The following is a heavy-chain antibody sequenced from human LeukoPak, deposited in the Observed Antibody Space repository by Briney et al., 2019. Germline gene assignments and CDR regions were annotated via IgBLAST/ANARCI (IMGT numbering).Heavy chain of an antibody. CDR2: ISGSGGST. D-gene: IGHD3-10*01. V-gene: IGHV3-23*01. CDR1: GFTFSSYA. Sequence: PGGSLRFSCAASGFTFSSYAMSWVRQAPGKGLEWVSGISGSGGSTYYADSVKGRFTISRDNSKNTLYLQMNSLRAEDTAVYYCTPRGVITDFDYWGQGTLVTVSS. J-gene: IGHJ4*02. CDR3: TPRGVITDFDY.